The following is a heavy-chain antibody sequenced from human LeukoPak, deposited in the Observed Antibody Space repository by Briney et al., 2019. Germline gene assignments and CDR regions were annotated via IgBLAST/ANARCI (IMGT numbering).Heavy chain of an antibody. Sequence: SQTLSLTCAVSGGSISSGGYSWSWIRQPPGKGLEWIGYIYHSGSTYYNPSLKSRVTISVDRSKNQFSLKLSSVTAADTAVYYCARGSLFYDYVWGSYRPNYFDYWGQGTPVTVSS. V-gene: IGHV4-30-2*01. CDR2: IYHSGST. CDR3: ARGSLFYDYVWGSYRPNYFDY. D-gene: IGHD3-16*02. J-gene: IGHJ4*02. CDR1: GGSISSGGYS.